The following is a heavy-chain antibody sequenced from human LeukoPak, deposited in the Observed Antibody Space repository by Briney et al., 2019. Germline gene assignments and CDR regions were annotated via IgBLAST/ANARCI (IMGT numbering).Heavy chain of an antibody. D-gene: IGHD2-15*01. CDR3: ARSLRGYCSGGSCYPPDY. V-gene: IGHV3-21*01. J-gene: IGHJ4*02. CDR2: ISSSSSYI. Sequence: GGSLRLSCAASGFTFSSYSMNWVRQAPGKGLEWVSSISSSSSYIYYADSVKGRFTISRDNAKNSLYLQMNSLRAEDTAVYYCARSLRGYCSGGSCYPPDYWGQGTLVTVSS. CDR1: GFTFSSYS.